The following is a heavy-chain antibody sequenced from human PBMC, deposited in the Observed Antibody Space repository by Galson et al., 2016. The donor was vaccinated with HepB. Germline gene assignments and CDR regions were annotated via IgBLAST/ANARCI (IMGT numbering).Heavy chain of an antibody. Sequence: ISGSGGATYYADSVKGRFTISRDNAKSSLNLQMNALRDEDTAVYYCARGLYSNSFDLWGQGTPVTVS. J-gene: IGHJ5*02. CDR2: ISGSGGAT. D-gene: IGHD4-11*01. V-gene: IGHV3-11*04. CDR3: ARGLYSNSFDL.